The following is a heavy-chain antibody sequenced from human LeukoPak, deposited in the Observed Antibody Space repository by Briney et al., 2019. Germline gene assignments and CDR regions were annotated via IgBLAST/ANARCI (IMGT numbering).Heavy chain of an antibody. V-gene: IGHV3-48*04. CDR3: ARDEPGIAVDVGVY. CDR2: ISSGGRIK. CDR1: GFTFSIYS. J-gene: IGHJ4*02. D-gene: IGHD6-19*01. Sequence: GGSLRLSCAASGFTFSIYSMNWVRQAPGKGLEWVSYISSGGRIKYYADSVKGRFTISRDNAKNSLYLQMNSLRAEDTAVYYCARDEPGIAVDVGVYWGQGTLVTVSS.